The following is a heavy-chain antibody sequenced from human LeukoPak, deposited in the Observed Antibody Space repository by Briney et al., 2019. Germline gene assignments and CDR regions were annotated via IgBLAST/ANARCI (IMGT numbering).Heavy chain of an antibody. CDR1: GGSFSGYY. CDR2: INHSGST. V-gene: IGHV4-34*01. J-gene: IGHJ4*02. CDR3: ARRRVVPAAIRFDY. Sequence: SETLSLTFAVYGGSFSGYYWSWIRQPPGKGLEWIGEINHSGSTNYNPSLKSRVTISVDTSKNQFSLKLSSVTAADTAVYYCARRRVVPAAIRFDYWGQGTLVTVSS. D-gene: IGHD2-2*01.